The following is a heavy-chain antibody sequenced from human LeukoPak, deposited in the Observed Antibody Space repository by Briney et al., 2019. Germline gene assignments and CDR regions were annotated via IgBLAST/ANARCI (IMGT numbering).Heavy chain of an antibody. CDR3: ARGGVIDAFDF. Sequence: ASVKVSCKASGYTSTGYYLPWVRQAPGQGLEWMGWINPNSGDTKSAQKFQGSVTMTRDTSISTAYMELSRLRSDDTAVFYCARGGVIDAFDFWGQGTMVTASS. V-gene: IGHV1-2*02. CDR1: GYTSTGYY. D-gene: IGHD2-21*01. J-gene: IGHJ3*01. CDR2: INPNSGDT.